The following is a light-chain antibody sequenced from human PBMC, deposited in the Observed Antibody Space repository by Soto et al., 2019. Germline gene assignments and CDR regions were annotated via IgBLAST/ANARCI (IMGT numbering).Light chain of an antibody. CDR2: EVN. CDR1: SSDVGGYNH. J-gene: IGLJ2*01. CDR3: SSYTTSNTHVL. V-gene: IGLV2-14*01. Sequence: QSALTQPASVSGSPGQSITISCTGTSSDVGGYNHVSWYQQHPGKAPKLMIYEVNNRPSGVSNRFSGSKSDNTASLTISGLQAEDEADYHCSSYTTSNTHVLFGGGTKLTVL.